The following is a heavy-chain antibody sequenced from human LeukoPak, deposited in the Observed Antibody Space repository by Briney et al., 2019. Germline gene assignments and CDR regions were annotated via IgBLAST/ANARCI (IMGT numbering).Heavy chain of an antibody. CDR3: AKEWELVTYYFYYYMDV. CDR2: IRYDGSNE. V-gene: IGHV3-30*02. CDR1: GFTFNNYG. Sequence: GGSLRLSCAASGFTFNNYGMHWVRQAPGKGLEWVAFIRYDGSNEYYADSVGGRFTISRDNSKDTLYLQMNSLRAEDTAVYYCAKEWELVTYYFYYYMDVWGKGTTVTVSS. D-gene: IGHD1-26*01. J-gene: IGHJ6*03.